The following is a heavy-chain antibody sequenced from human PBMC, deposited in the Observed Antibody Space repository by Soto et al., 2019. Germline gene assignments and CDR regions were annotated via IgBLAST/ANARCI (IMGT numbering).Heavy chain of an antibody. CDR2: IYWNDDK. J-gene: IGHJ3*02. CDR3: AHRKRAYYYDSSGYYLSWAFDI. V-gene: IGHV2-5*01. D-gene: IGHD3-22*01. CDR1: GFSLSTSGVG. Sequence: SGPTLVNPTQTLTLTCTFSGFSLSTSGVGVGWIRQPPGKALEWLALIYWNDDKRYSRSLRSRLTITKDTSKNQVVLTMTNMDPVDTATYYCAHRKRAYYYDSSGYYLSWAFDIWGQGTMVTVSS.